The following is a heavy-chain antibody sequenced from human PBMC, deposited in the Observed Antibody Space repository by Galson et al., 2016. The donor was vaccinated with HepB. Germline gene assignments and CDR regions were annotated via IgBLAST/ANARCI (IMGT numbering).Heavy chain of an antibody. CDR2: IFYTGSA. D-gene: IGHD4-17*01. CDR1: GGSTSSSSHW. J-gene: IGHJ3*01. V-gene: IGHV4-39*01. CDR3: AKPDYSDRHTFDV. Sequence: SETLSLTCTVSGGSTSSSSHWWGWIRQPPGKGLEWIGNIFYTGSAYHNPSLKSRVSISVDTSKNQFSLKLTSVTAADTAVYYCAKPDYSDRHTFDVWGQGTMVTVSS.